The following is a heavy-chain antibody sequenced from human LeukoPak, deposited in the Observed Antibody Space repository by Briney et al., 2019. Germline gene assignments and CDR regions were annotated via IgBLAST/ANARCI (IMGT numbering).Heavy chain of an antibody. CDR1: RFTFSNYW. V-gene: IGHV3-21*01. Sequence: PGGSLRLSCAASRFTFSNYWMNWIRQAPGKGLEWVSSISSSSSYIYYADSVKGRFTISRDNAKNSLYLQMNSLRAEDTAVYYCARDRSGYYLLWGQGTLVTVSS. CDR2: ISSSSSYI. CDR3: ARDRSGYYLL. J-gene: IGHJ4*02. D-gene: IGHD3-22*01.